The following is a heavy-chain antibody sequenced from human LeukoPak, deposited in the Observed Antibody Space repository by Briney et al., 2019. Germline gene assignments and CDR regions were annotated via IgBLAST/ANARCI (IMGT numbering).Heavy chain of an antibody. CDR2: ISSSRSYI. J-gene: IGHJ4*02. V-gene: IGHV3-21*01. CDR3: ARVPSSSWYYFDY. CDR1: GFTFSSYS. Sequence: GGSLRLSCAASGFTFSSYSMNWVRQAPGKGLEWVSSISSSRSYIYYADSMKGRFTISRDNAKNSLYLQMNSLRAEDTAVCYCARVPSSSWYYFDYWGQGTLVTVSS. D-gene: IGHD6-13*01.